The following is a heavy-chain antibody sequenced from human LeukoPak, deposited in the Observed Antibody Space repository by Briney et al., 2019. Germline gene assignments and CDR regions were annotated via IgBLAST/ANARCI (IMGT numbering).Heavy chain of an antibody. CDR2: IVHTGST. CDR3: ARGALSIVATHFDY. Sequence: SETLSLTCDVYGGSFSGYYWSWIRQPPGKGLEWIGEIVHTGSTHYKLSLMSRVTISVDTSKNQFSLNLSSVTAADTAVYYCARGALSIVATHFDYWGQGTLVTVSS. V-gene: IGHV4-34*01. D-gene: IGHD5-12*01. CDR1: GGSFSGYY. J-gene: IGHJ4*02.